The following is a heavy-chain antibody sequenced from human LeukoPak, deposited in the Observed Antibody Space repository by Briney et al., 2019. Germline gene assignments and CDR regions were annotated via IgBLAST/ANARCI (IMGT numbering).Heavy chain of an antibody. CDR1: GFTVSSNY. V-gene: IGHV3-53*01. CDR3: AKDRPWTVADY. Sequence: GGSLRLSCAASGFTVSSNYMSWVRQAPGKGLEWVSVIYSGGSTYYADSVKGRFTISRDNSKNTLYLQMNSLRAEDTAVYYCAKDRPWTVADYWGQGTLVTVSS. CDR2: IYSGGST. D-gene: IGHD6-19*01. J-gene: IGHJ4*02.